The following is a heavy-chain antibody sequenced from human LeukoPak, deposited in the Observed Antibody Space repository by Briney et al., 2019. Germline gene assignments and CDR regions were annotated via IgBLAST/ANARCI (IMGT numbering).Heavy chain of an antibody. CDR2: IYYSGNT. CDR1: GGSISSYY. CDR3: ARTYCSGGSCHFDY. V-gene: IGHV4-59*08. J-gene: IGHJ4*02. Sequence: SETLSLTCTVSGGSISSYYWSWIRQAPGRGLEWIGYIYYSGNTHSNPSLKSRVTISVHTSKNQFSLKRSSVTAADTAVYYCARTYCSGGSCHFDYWGQGTLVTVSS. D-gene: IGHD2-15*01.